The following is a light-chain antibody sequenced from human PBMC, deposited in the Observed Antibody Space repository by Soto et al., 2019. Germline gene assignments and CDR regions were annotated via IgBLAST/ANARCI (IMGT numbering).Light chain of an antibody. Sequence: QSVLTQPPSASGTPGQRVTISCSGSSSNIGANPVNWYQQLPGTAPKLLIYNNDQRPSGVPDRFSASKSGTSASLAISGLRSEDEADYYCEAWIDSLYGALFGGGTKLPS. J-gene: IGLJ2*01. CDR3: EAWIDSLYGAL. CDR1: SSNIGANP. V-gene: IGLV1-44*01. CDR2: NND.